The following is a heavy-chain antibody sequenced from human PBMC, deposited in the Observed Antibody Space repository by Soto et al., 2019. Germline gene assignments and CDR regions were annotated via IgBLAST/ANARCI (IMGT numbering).Heavy chain of an antibody. Sequence: ASVKVSCKASGYTFTSYYMHWVRQAPGQGLEWMGIINPSGGSTSYAQKFQGRVTMTSDTSTSTVYMELSSLRSEDTAVYYCAAPTVTTPYYYYYMDVWGKGTKVTVSS. V-gene: IGHV1-46*01. CDR1: GYTFTSYY. D-gene: IGHD4-17*01. CDR3: AAPTVTTPYYYYYMDV. J-gene: IGHJ6*03. CDR2: INPSGGST.